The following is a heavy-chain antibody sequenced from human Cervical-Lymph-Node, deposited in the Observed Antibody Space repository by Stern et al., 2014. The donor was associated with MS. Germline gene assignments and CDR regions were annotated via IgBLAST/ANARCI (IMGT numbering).Heavy chain of an antibody. J-gene: IGHJ3*02. CDR3: AKDKGDFDAFDI. D-gene: IGHD2-21*02. CDR2: ISWNRGTI. V-gene: IGHV3-9*01. Sequence: VHLVESGGGLVQPGRSLRLSCAASGFTFDDYVMNWVRQAPGKGLEWVSGISWNRGTIGYADSVKGRFTISRDNAKNSLYLQMNSLRAEDTALYYCAKDKGDFDAFDIWGQGTMVTVSS. CDR1: GFTFDDYV.